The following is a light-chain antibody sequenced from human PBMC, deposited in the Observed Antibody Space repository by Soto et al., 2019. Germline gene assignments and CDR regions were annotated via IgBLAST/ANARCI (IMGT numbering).Light chain of an antibody. Sequence: DIVRTQSPLSLPVTPGEPASISCRSSQSLLHSNGYNYLDWYLQKPGQSPQLLIYLGSNRASGVPDRFSGSGSGTDFTLNISRVEAEDVGVYYCMQALQTPVTFGQGTKVEIK. J-gene: IGKJ1*01. V-gene: IGKV2-28*01. CDR1: QSLLHSNGYNY. CDR3: MQALQTPVT. CDR2: LGS.